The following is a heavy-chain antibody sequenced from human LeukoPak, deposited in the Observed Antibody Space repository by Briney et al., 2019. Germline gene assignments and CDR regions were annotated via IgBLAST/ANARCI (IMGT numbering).Heavy chain of an antibody. J-gene: IGHJ4*02. CDR3: ATNTSSWSFDY. V-gene: IGHV3-23*01. D-gene: IGHD6-13*01. Sequence: PGGSLRLSCAASGFTFSSYAMSWVRQAPGKGLEWVSAISGSGAGTYYADSVKGRFTISRDNSENTLYLQMHSLRAEDTAVYYCATNTSSWSFDYWGQGTLVTVSS. CDR1: GFTFSSYA. CDR2: ISGSGAGT.